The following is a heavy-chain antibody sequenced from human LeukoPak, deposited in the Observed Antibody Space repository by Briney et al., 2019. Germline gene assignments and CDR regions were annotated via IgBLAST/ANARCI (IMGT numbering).Heavy chain of an antibody. Sequence: PGGSLRLSCAASGFTFSSYGMHWVRQAPGKGLEWVAVIWYDGSNKYYADSVKGRFTISRDNSKNTLYLQMNSLRAEDTAVYYRARSYSYGIFDYWGQGTLVTVSS. J-gene: IGHJ4*02. CDR1: GFTFSSYG. CDR2: IWYDGSNK. CDR3: ARSYSYGIFDY. V-gene: IGHV3-33*01. D-gene: IGHD5-18*01.